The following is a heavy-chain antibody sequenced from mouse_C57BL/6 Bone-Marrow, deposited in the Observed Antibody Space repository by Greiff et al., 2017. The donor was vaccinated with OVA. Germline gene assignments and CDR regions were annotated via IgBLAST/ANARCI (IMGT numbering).Heavy chain of an antibody. CDR2: ISYDGSN. D-gene: IGHD1-1*02. V-gene: IGHV3-6*01. J-gene: IGHJ4*01. Sequence: DVKLQESGPGLVKPSQSLSLTCSVTGYSITSGYYWNWIRQFPGNKLEWMGYISYDGSNNYNPSLKNRISITRDTSKNQFFLKLNSVTTEDTATYYCARGGFYGPYYAMDYWGQGTSVTVSS. CDR1: GYSITSGYY. CDR3: ARGGFYGPYYAMDY.